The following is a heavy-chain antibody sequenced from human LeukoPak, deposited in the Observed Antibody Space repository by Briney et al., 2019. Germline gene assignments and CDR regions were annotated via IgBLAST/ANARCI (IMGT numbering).Heavy chain of an antibody. J-gene: IGHJ6*02. CDR1: GYTFTSYG. D-gene: IGHD2-2*01. CDR3: AREKVVPAATVYYYYGMDV. V-gene: IGHV1-18*01. CDR2: ISAYNGNT. Sequence: ASVKVSCKASGYTFTSYGISWVRQAPGQGLEWMGWISAYNGNTNYAQKLQGRVTMTTDTSTSTAYMELRSLRSDDTAVYYCAREKVVPAATVYYYYGMDVWGQGTTVTVFS.